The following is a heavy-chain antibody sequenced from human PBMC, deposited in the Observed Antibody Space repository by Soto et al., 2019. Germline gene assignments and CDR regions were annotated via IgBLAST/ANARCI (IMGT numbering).Heavy chain of an antibody. CDR3: SRGVQLFKWLPWGAYYYFGIDV. V-gene: IGHV1-69*01. D-gene: IGHD3-22*01. CDR1: GGTFSSYA. J-gene: IGHJ6*02. CDR2: IIPIFGTA. Sequence: QVQLVQSGAEVKKPGSSVKVSCKASGGTFSSYAISWVRQAPGQGLEWMGGIIPIFGTANYAQKFQGRVRIAAEEPTSTAYVELSSLRAEDTAVYYCSRGVQLFKWLPWGAYYYFGIDVWGQGTKVTVSS.